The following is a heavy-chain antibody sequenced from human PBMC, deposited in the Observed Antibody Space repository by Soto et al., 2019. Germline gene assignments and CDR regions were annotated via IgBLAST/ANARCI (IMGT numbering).Heavy chain of an antibody. V-gene: IGHV5-51*01. D-gene: IGHD4-17*01. CDR3: ARQDYGFDY. CDR1: GYRFNTYW. J-gene: IGHJ4*02. CDR2: IFPGDSDA. Sequence: GESLKISCQTSGYRFNTYWIGWVCQMPGKGLEWMAIIFPGDSDARYSPSFQGHVTISTDNSIKTAYLQWKSLRASDTAMYYCARQDYGFDYWGQGTLVTVSS.